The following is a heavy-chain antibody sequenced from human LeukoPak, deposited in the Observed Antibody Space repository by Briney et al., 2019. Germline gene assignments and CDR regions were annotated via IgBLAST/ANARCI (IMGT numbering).Heavy chain of an antibody. V-gene: IGHV5-51*01. CDR2: IYPGDSDT. CDR1: GYSFTSYW. Sequence: GGSLKSSSKGSGYSFTSYWIGWVRQMPGKGLEWMGIIYPGDSDTRYSPSFQGQVAISADKSISTAYLQWSSLKASDTAMYYCARSYSGSYYPFDYWGQGTLVTVSS. CDR3: ARSYSGSYYPFDY. J-gene: IGHJ4*02. D-gene: IGHD1-26*01.